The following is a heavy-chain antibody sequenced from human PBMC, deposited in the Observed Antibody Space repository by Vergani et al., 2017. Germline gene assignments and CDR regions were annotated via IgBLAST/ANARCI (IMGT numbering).Heavy chain of an antibody. Sequence: EVQLLESGGGLVQPGGSLRLTCAASEFTFSACPMTWVRQAPGKGLEWVSAISARYPSTYYADSVKGRFTISRDNSKNMPYLQMNSLRAEDTAVYYCARLSYDTTPYLQGGYDCWGQGTLVSVSS. CDR2: ISARYPST. D-gene: IGHD3-22*01. CDR1: EFTFSACP. CDR3: ARLSYDTTPYLQGGYDC. J-gene: IGHJ4*02. V-gene: IGHV3-23*01.